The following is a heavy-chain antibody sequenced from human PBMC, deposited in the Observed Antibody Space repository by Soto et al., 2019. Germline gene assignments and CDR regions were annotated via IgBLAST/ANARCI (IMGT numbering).Heavy chain of an antibody. D-gene: IGHD3-16*01. CDR2: ISSSSSYI. J-gene: IGHJ3*02. Sequence: PGGSLRLSCAASGFSFSSYSINWVRQAPGKGLEWVSSISSSSSYIYYADSVKGRFTISRDNAKNSLYLQMNSLRAEDTAVYYCARDFGEQTPPDAFDIWGQGTMVTVSS. V-gene: IGHV3-21*01. CDR1: GFSFSSYS. CDR3: ARDFGEQTPPDAFDI.